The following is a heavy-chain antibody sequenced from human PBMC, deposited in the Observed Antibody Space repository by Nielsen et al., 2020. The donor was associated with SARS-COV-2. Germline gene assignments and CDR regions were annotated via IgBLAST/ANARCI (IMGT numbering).Heavy chain of an antibody. D-gene: IGHD6-19*01. V-gene: IGHV4-4*07. J-gene: IGHJ5*02. Sequence: SETLSLTCTVSGGSIRNYYWSWIRQLAGKGLEWIGRISTSGSTNYNPSLKSRVTMSVDTSKNQLSLKLSSVTAADTAVYYCARAASSGWYNDDDPWGQGTLATVSS. CDR2: ISTSGST. CDR1: GGSIRNYY. CDR3: ARAASSGWYNDDDP.